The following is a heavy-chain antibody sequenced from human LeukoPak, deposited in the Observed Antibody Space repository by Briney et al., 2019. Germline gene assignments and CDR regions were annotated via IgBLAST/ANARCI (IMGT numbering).Heavy chain of an antibody. CDR2: IYYSGST. D-gene: IGHD2-2*01. Sequence: PSETLSLTCTVSGGSISSSTYYWGWIRQPPGKGLEWIGSIYYSGSTYYNPSLLSRVTISIDTSRNHFSLTLSSVTAADTAVYYCARYRAVAGPDNWFDPWGQGTLVTVSS. CDR1: GGSISSSTYY. CDR3: ARYRAVAGPDNWFDP. V-gene: IGHV4-39*02. J-gene: IGHJ5*02.